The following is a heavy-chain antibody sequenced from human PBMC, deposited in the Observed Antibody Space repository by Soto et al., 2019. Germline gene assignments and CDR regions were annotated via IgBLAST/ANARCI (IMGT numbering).Heavy chain of an antibody. D-gene: IGHD2-15*01. CDR2: IIPIFGTA. CDR3: ARGDVEMATPDQDAFDI. J-gene: IGHJ3*02. CDR1: GGTFSSYA. Sequence: QVQLVQSGAEVKKPGSSVKVSCKASGGTFSSYAISWVRQAPGQGLEWVGGIIPIFGTANYAQKFQGRVTITADESTSTAYMELGSLRSEDTAVYYCARGDVEMATPDQDAFDIWGQGTIVTVSS. V-gene: IGHV1-69*12.